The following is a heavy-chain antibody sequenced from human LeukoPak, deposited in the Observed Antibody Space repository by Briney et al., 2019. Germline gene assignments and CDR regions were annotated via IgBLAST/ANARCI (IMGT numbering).Heavy chain of an antibody. D-gene: IGHD2-2*01. V-gene: IGHV1-8*01. CDR2: MNPISGET. Sequence: ASVNVSCKASGYTFTDYDVTWVPQAAGQGLERMGWMNPISGETAYAQNFQGRLTMTRDSSITTAYMDLSSLRYADTAVYFCTRAIRHQLLSEYWGQETQVSVSS. J-gene: IGHJ4*02. CDR1: GYTFTDYD. CDR3: TRAIRHQLLSEY.